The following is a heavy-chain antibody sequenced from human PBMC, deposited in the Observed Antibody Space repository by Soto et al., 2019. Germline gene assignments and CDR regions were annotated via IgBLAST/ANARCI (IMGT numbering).Heavy chain of an antibody. CDR3: AHKPLTTTGAFDP. CDR1: GFSLTRGVG. CDR2: IYWDDDK. V-gene: IGHV2-5*02. D-gene: IGHD4-17*01. J-gene: IGHJ5*02. Sequence: QITLKESGPALVKPTQTLTLTCTFSGFSLTRGVGVAWIRQPPGKALEWLALIYWDDDKRYSSSLKSRLTITKDTSKNQVVLIITNMDPVDTATYYCAHKPLTTTGAFDPWGQGTLVTVSS.